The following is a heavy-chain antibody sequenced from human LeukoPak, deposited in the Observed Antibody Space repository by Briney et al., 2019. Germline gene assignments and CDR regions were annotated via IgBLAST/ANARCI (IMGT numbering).Heavy chain of an antibody. CDR3: ARWSSSWQFDY. CDR2: IFYNGST. D-gene: IGHD6-13*01. CDR1: GGSISSYY. J-gene: IGHJ4*02. V-gene: IGHV4-59*12. Sequence: PSETLSLTCSVSGGSISSYYWSWIRQPPGKGLEWIGYIFYNGSTGYNPSLKSRLTISVDTSKSQFSLKLSSVTAADTAVYCCARWSSSWQFDYWGQGTLVTVSS.